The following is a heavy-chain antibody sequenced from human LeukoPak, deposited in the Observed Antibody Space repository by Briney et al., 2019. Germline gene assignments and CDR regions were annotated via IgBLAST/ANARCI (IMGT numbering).Heavy chain of an antibody. D-gene: IGHD6-13*01. V-gene: IGHV3-53*01. J-gene: IGHJ5*02. CDR1: GFTVSSNY. CDR2: IYSGGST. Sequence: GGSLRLSCAVSGFTVSSNYMSWVRQAPGKGLEWVSVIYSGGSTYYADSVKARFTISRDNSKNTLYLQMNSLRAEDTAVYYCARIAAALGWFDPWGQGTLVTVSS. CDR3: ARIAAALGWFDP.